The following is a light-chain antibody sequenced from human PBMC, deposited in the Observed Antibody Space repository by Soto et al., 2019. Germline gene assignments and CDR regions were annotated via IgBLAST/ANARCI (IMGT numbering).Light chain of an antibody. Sequence: QSVLTQPASVSGSPGQSITISCTGTSSDVGGYDYVSWYQQHPGKAPKLMIYEVSNRPSGVSSRFSGSKSGSTASLTISGLQAEDEADYYRSSYTSSSTYVFGTGTKVTVL. CDR1: SSDVGGYDY. V-gene: IGLV2-14*01. CDR2: EVS. CDR3: SSYTSSSTYV. J-gene: IGLJ1*01.